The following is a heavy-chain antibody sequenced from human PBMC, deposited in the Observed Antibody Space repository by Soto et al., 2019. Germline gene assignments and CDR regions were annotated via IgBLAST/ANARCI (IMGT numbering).Heavy chain of an antibody. V-gene: IGHV3-23*01. Sequence: EVQLLESGGGLVQPGGSLRLSCAASGFTFSSYAMSWVRQAPGKGLEWVPGISGSGGGTNYADSVKGRLTISRDNSKNTLYLQMNSLRAEDTAVYYCAKDQGSSSLWWLDYWGQGPLVTVSS. CDR1: GFTFSSYA. CDR3: AKDQGSSSLWWLDY. J-gene: IGHJ4*02. D-gene: IGHD6-6*01. CDR2: ISGSGGGT.